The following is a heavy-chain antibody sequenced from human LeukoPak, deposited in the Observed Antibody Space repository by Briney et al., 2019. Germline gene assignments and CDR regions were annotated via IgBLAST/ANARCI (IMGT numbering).Heavy chain of an antibody. V-gene: IGHV1-3*01. CDR1: GYTFTSYA. CDR2: INAGNGNT. CDR3: ARDYYDSSGAISFDY. Sequence: GASVKVSCKASGYTFTSYAMHWVRQAPGQRPEWMGWINAGNGNTKYSQKFQGRVTITRDTSASTAYMELSSLGSEDTAAYYCARDYYDSSGAISFDYWGQGTLVTVSS. D-gene: IGHD3-22*01. J-gene: IGHJ4*02.